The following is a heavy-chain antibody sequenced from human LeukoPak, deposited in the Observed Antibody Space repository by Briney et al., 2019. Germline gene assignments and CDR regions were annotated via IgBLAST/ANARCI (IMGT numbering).Heavy chain of an antibody. Sequence: PGRSLRLSCTASGFTFGDYAMSWFRQAPGKGLEWVGFIRSKAYGGTTEYAASGKGRFTISRDDSKSIAYLQMNSLKTEDTAVYYCTRAGYDFWSGYHPTSAFDIWGQGTMVTVSS. CDR3: TRAGYDFWSGYHPTSAFDI. J-gene: IGHJ3*02. D-gene: IGHD3-3*01. V-gene: IGHV3-49*03. CDR2: IRSKAYGGTT. CDR1: GFTFGDYA.